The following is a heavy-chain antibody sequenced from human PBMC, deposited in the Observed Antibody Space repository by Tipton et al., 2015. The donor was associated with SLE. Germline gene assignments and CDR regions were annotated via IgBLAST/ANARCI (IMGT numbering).Heavy chain of an antibody. V-gene: IGHV4-4*07. Sequence: TLSLTCTVSGSSISNYYWSWIRQSAGKGLEWIATITYGGSTLCNPSLKSRVTMSVETSKNQFSLKVNSVTAADTAVYYCARHYCTASSCPDTFDIWGQGTMATVSS. CDR3: ARHYCTASSCPDTFDI. J-gene: IGHJ3*02. CDR1: GSSISNYY. D-gene: IGHD2-8*01. CDR2: ITYGGST.